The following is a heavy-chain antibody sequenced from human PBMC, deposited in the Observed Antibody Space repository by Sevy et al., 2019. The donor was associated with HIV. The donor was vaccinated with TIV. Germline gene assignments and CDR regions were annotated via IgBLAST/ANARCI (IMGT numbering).Heavy chain of an antibody. D-gene: IGHD1-26*01. V-gene: IGHV3-7*01. Sequence: GGSLRLSCAASGFTLSSYWMTWVRQAPGKDLEWVANIDQDGSTKDYVDSVKGRFTISRDNAKNSLYLQMDSLRVEDTAVYYCARDLYSGTYSGNDWGQGTLVTVSS. J-gene: IGHJ4*02. CDR1: GFTLSSYW. CDR2: IDQDGSTK. CDR3: ARDLYSGTYSGND.